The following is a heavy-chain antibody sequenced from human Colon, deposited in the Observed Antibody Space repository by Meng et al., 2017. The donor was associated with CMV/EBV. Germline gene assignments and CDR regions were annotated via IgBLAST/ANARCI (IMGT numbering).Heavy chain of an antibody. CDR2: LFHPGST. D-gene: IGHD3-3*01. Sequence: VSCRSLNCRCFPLPWIRPSPGKGLDWIGYLFHPGSTAFNPALTRRLTMSVDPSKIPFSLSLSSVSAADTGVYYCVRAFWSGYSAFDPWGQGTLVTVSS. CDR1: CRSLNCRCFP. J-gene: IGHJ5*02. V-gene: IGHV4-61*01. CDR3: VRAFWSGYSAFDP.